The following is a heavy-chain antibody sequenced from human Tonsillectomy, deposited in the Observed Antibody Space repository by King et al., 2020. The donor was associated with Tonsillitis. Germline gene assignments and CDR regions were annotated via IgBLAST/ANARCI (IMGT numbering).Heavy chain of an antibody. J-gene: IGHJ4*02. CDR2: ISDIGGST. Sequence: QLVQSGGGLVQPGGSLRLSCAASGFTFDSYAMSWVRQAPGKGLEWVQGISDIGGSTYYADSVKGRFTISRDNSKNTLYLQMNSLRAEDTALYYCANCLVAPGHWGQGTLVTVSS. V-gene: IGHV3-23*04. CDR3: ANCLVAPGH. D-gene: IGHD2-15*01. CDR1: GFTFDSYA.